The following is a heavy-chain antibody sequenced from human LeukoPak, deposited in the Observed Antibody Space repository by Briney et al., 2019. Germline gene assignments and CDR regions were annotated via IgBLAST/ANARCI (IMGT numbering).Heavy chain of an antibody. V-gene: IGHV4-59*08. D-gene: IGHD4-17*01. Sequence: PSETLSLTCTASGGTFSSYYWNWVRQPPGKGLEWIGYIHYSGSTNYYPSHKSQVTISLDTSKNQFSLKLSSVTATDTAVYYCAGHRDDYGDNWFDPWGQGTLVTVSS. CDR2: IHYSGST. CDR1: GGTFSSYY. CDR3: AGHRDDYGDNWFDP. J-gene: IGHJ5*02.